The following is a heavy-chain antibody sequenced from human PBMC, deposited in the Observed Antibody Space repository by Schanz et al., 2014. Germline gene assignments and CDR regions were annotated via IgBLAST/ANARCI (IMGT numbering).Heavy chain of an antibody. V-gene: IGHV1-69*04. J-gene: IGHJ5*02. CDR2: FIPILDVG. CDR1: GGTFSSFG. D-gene: IGHD5-12*01. Sequence: VQLEQSGAEVKKPGSSVKVSCKASGGTFSSFGINWVRQAPGQGLEWVGRFIPILDVGNYAQQFQGRVTFTADKSTSTAYMELSSLRYEDTAVYYCARGPLGTSPWGQGTLVTVSS. CDR3: ARGPLGTSP.